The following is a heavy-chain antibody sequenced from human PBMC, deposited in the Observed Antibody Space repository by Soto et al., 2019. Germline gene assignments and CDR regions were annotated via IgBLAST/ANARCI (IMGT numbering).Heavy chain of an antibody. D-gene: IGHD6-13*01. Sequence: QLQLQESGPGLVKPSETLSLTCTVSGGSISSSSYYWGWIRQPPGQGLEWIGSIYYSGSTYYNPSLKSRVTISVDTSKNQFSLKLSSVTAADTAVYYCARPYLESSSSTKYWYFDLWCRGNLVTVSS. CDR1: GGSISSSSYY. CDR2: IYYSGST. J-gene: IGHJ2*01. V-gene: IGHV4-39*01. CDR3: ARPYLESSSSTKYWYFDL.